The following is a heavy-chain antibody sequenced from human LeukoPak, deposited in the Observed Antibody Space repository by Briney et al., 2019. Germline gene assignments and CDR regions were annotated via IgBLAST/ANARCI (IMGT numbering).Heavy chain of an antibody. V-gene: IGHV4-39*07. D-gene: IGHD1-26*01. CDR3: ARDSAYSGTYTPDVFDV. CDR1: GGSISSSTYY. J-gene: IGHJ3*01. CDR2: FYYSGST. Sequence: PSETLSLTCTVSGGSISSSTYYWGWIRQPPGKGLEWIGSFYYSGSTYYNPSLKSRVSISLDTSKNQFSLKLNSVTAAGTAVFYCARDSAYSGTYTPDVFDVWGQGTMVTVSS.